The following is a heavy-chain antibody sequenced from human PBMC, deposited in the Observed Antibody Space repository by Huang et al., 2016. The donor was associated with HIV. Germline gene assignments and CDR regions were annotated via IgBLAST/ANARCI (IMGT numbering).Heavy chain of an antibody. CDR1: GGTFSTFG. CDR3: ARPSDAAMIRDYYYPMDV. V-gene: IGHV1-69*01. D-gene: IGHD5-18*01. J-gene: IGHJ6*02. Sequence: QVQLVQSEAEVKKPGSSVKVSCKASGGTFSTFGLSWVRQASGRGLEWMAGIIPIFNPTYYAQKVEGRVTLTADESTNTASMELNSLTFEDTAVYYCARPSDAAMIRDYYYPMDVWGQGTTVTVS. CDR2: IIPIFNPT.